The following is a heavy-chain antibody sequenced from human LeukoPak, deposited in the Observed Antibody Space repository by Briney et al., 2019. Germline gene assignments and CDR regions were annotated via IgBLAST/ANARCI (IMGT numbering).Heavy chain of an antibody. CDR2: ISWNGGST. Sequence: GGSLRLSCAASGFTFDDYGMSWVRQAPGKGLEWVSGISWNGGSTGYADSVKGRFTISRDNAKNSLYLQMNSLRAEDTALYYCARDSVLLIYYYYYMDVWGKGTTVTVSS. CDR3: ARDSVLLIYYYYYMDV. V-gene: IGHV3-20*04. D-gene: IGHD3-10*01. CDR1: GFTFDDYG. J-gene: IGHJ6*03.